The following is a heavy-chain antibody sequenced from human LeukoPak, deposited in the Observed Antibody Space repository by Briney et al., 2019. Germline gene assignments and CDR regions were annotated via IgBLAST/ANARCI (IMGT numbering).Heavy chain of an antibody. V-gene: IGHV3-48*03. Sequence: PGGSLRLSCTASGFTFGNYAVNWVRQAPGKGLEWVSYISSSGSTIYYADSVKGRFTISRDNAKNSLYLQMNSLRAEDTAVYYCAELGITMIGGVWGKGTTVTISS. J-gene: IGHJ6*04. CDR3: AELGITMIGGV. CDR2: ISSSGSTI. CDR1: GFTFGNYA. D-gene: IGHD3-10*02.